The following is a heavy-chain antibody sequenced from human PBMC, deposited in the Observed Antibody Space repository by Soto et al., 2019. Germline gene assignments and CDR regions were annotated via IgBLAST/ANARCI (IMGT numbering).Heavy chain of an antibody. CDR1: GYTFTSYG. D-gene: IGHD3-3*01. CDR2: ISAYNGNT. J-gene: IGHJ4*02. CDR3: ARDPERITIFGVVTDFDY. V-gene: IGHV1-18*01. Sequence: GASVKVSCKASGYTFTSYGISWVRQAPGQGLEWMGWISAYNGNTNYAQKLQGRVTMTTDTSTSTAYMELRSLRSDDTAVYYCARDPERITIFGVVTDFDYWGQRTLVTVSS.